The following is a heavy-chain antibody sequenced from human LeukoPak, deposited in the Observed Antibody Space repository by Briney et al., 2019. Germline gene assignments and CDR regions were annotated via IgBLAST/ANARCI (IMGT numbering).Heavy chain of an antibody. V-gene: IGHV3-48*01. Sequence: GGSLRLSCAASGFTFSSYSMNWVRQAPGKGLEWVSYITSSGSTTYHADSVKGRFTISRDHAKNSLYLQMNSLRAEDTAVYYCARVNVVAGFLSDYWGQGTLVTVSA. CDR1: GFTFSSYS. CDR3: ARVNVVAGFLSDY. D-gene: IGHD6-19*01. CDR2: ITSSGSTT. J-gene: IGHJ4*02.